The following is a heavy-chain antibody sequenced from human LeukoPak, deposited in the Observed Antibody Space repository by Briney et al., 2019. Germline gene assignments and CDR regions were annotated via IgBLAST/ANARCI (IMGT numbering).Heavy chain of an antibody. J-gene: IGHJ4*02. V-gene: IGHV5-51*01. Sequence: GESLKISCKGSGYSFTSYWIGWVRQMPGKGLEWMGIIWPGDSETRYSPTFEGQVTTSVDKSISTAYLEWTSLKASDTAIYYCARVRLWPRHFDFWGQGTLVTVSS. CDR3: ARVRLWPRHFDF. CDR1: GYSFTSYW. D-gene: IGHD3-22*01. CDR2: IWPGDSET.